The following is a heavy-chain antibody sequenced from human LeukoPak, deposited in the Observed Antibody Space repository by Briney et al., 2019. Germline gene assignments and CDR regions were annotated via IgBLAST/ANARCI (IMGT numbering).Heavy chain of an antibody. Sequence: PGGSLRLSCAASGFTFSSYAMHWVRQAPGKGLEWVAVISYDGSNKYYADSVKGRFTISRDNSKNTLYLQMNSLRAEDTAVYYCARPLLCSGGSCYNLGYWGQGTLVTVSS. CDR1: GFTFSSYA. CDR3: ARPLLCSGGSCYNLGY. J-gene: IGHJ4*02. V-gene: IGHV3-30*04. D-gene: IGHD2-15*01. CDR2: ISYDGSNK.